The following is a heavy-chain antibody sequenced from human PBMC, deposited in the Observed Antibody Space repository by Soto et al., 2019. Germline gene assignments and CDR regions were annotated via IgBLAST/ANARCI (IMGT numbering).Heavy chain of an antibody. CDR3: ARGGFRQLERFDY. CDR1: GGSISSYY. J-gene: IGHJ4*02. CDR2: IYYSGST. V-gene: IGHV4-59*01. D-gene: IGHD6-6*01. Sequence: SETLSLTCTFSGGSISSYYWSWIRQPPGKGLEWIGYIYYSGSTNHNPSLKSRVTISVDTSKNQFSLKLSSVTAADTAVYYCARGGFRQLERFDYWGQGTLVTVSS.